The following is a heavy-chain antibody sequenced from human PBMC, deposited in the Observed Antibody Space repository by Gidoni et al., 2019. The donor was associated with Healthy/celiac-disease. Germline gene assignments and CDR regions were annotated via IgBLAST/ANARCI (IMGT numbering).Heavy chain of an antibody. CDR2: INWNGGST. V-gene: IGHV3-20*04. CDR1: GFTFDAYG. J-gene: IGHJ3*02. CDR3: ARAGGYCGGDCDLYPYDAFDI. D-gene: IGHD2-21*02. Sequence: EVQLVESGGGVGRPGGSLRLSCAASGFTFDAYGMSWVRQAPGKGLEWVSGINWNGGSTGYADSVKGRCTISRDNAKNSLYLQMNSLRAEDTALYYCARAGGYCGGDCDLYPYDAFDIWGQGTMVTVSS.